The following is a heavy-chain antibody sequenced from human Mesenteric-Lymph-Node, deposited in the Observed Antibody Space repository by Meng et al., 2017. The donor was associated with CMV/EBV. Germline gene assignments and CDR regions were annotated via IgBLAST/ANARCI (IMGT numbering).Heavy chain of an antibody. V-gene: IGHV3-30*02. D-gene: IGHD3-16*01. J-gene: IGHJ4*02. CDR2: IWNDGRDR. Sequence: GESLKISCEASGFTFLFHGMHWVRQAPGKGLEWVAFIWNDGRDRYYAHSVEGRFTISRDNSKNTVYLQMNSLRGDDTGVYYCAREWGYYFDYWGQGTLVTVSS. CDR1: GFTFLFHG. CDR3: AREWGYYFDY.